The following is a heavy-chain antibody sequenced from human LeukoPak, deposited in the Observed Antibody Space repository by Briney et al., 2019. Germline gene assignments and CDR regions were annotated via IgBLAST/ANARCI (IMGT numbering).Heavy chain of an antibody. CDR3: ARGRADDYGDSLPNLDY. J-gene: IGHJ4*02. V-gene: IGHV4-59*12. D-gene: IGHD4-17*01. CDR2: IYHSGST. CDR1: GGSISSYF. Sequence: PSETLSLTCTVSGGSISSYFWSWIRQPPGKGLEWMGYIYHSGSTNYNPSLKSRVTISVDTSKNQFSLKLSSVTAADTAVYYCARGRADDYGDSLPNLDYWGQGTLVTVSS.